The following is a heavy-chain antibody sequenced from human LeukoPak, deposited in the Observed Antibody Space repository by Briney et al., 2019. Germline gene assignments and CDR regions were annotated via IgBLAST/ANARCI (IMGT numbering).Heavy chain of an antibody. Sequence: GASVKVSCKASGGTFISYAISWVRQAPGQGLVWMGGIIPIFGTANYAQKFQGRVTITADESTSTAYMELSSLRSEDTAVYYCAREGRAMVTFDYWGQGTLVTVSS. V-gene: IGHV1-69*13. CDR3: AREGRAMVTFDY. D-gene: IGHD5-18*01. CDR2: IIPIFGTA. CDR1: GGTFISYA. J-gene: IGHJ4*02.